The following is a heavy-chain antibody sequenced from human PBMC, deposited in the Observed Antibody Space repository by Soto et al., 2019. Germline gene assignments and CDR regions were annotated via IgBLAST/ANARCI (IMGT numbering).Heavy chain of an antibody. Sequence: GGSLRLSCAASGFTFSSYAMCWVRQAPGKGLEWVSAMSGSGGSTYYADSVKGRFTISRDNSKNTLYLQMNSRRAEDTAVYYCASRIQLSSTSYYFAYWGEGTLVTVS. CDR3: ASRIQLSSTSYYFAY. CDR2: MSGSGGST. J-gene: IGHJ4*02. D-gene: IGHD5-18*01. CDR1: GFTFSSYA. V-gene: IGHV3-23*01.